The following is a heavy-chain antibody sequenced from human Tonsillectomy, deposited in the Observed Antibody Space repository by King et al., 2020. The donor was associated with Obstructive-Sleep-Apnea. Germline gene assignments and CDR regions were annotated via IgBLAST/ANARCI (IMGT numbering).Heavy chain of an antibody. CDR3: ARQLETRPHYYLDS. J-gene: IGHJ4*02. V-gene: IGHV5-51*01. D-gene: IGHD5-24*01. CDR2: IYPRDSET. Sequence: EVQLVESGAEVKKPGESLKISCKGSGNSFTTHWIAWVRQMPGIGLEWVGIIYPRDSETIYSPSFQGQVIISVDKSVATAYLQWSSLKASDTAIYYCARQLETRPHYYLDSWGQGTL. CDR1: GNSFTTHW.